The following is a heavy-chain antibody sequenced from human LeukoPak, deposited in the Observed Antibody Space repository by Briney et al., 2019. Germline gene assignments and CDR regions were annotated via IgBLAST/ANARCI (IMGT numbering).Heavy chain of an antibody. V-gene: IGHV4-39*01. CDR1: GGSTSNSNYY. Sequence: PSETLSLTCTVSGGSTSNSNYYWGWIRQPPGKGLEWIGSIYYSGRTYYKSSLKSRVTISVDTSKNQFSLKLSSVTAADTAVYYCVRQAAGSDGDYFEYWGQGTLVTVSS. D-gene: IGHD6-19*01. CDR3: VRQAAGSDGDYFEY. CDR2: IYYSGRT. J-gene: IGHJ4*02.